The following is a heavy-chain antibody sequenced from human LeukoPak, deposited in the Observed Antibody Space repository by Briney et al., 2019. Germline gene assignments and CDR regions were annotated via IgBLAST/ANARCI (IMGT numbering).Heavy chain of an antibody. CDR2: ITTSDGNT. CDR1: GFTFSSYT. CDR3: AKDGGLWVSAHWGDS. Sequence: GGSVRLSCAASGFTFSSYTMSWVRQAPGKGLEWVSTITTSDGNTYYADSVKGRFTVSRDNSKNTLFLQMNSLRAEDTAVYYWAKDGGLWVSAHWGDSWGRGTLVTVSS. D-gene: IGHD7-27*01. V-gene: IGHV3-23*01. J-gene: IGHJ4*02.